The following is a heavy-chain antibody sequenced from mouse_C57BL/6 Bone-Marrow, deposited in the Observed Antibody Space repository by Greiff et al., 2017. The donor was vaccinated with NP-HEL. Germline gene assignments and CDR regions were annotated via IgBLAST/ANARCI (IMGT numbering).Heavy chain of an antibody. V-gene: IGHV1-64*01. CDR1: GYTFTSYW. CDR2: IHPNSGST. J-gene: IGHJ4*01. CDR3: ARRSYYAMDY. Sequence: QVQLKQPGAELVKPGASVKLSCKASGYTFTSYWMPWVKQRPGQGLEWIGMIHPNSGSTNYNEKFKSKATLTVDKSSSTAYMQLSSLTSEDSAVYYCARRSYYAMDYWGQGASVTVSS.